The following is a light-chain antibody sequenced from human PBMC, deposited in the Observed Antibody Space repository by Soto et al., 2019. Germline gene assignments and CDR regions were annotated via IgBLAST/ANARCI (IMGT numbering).Light chain of an antibody. CDR3: QQRSGCPLT. Sequence: EIVLTQSPGTLSLSPGERATLSCRASQSVSSSYLAWYQQKPGQAPRLLIYDASYRATGIPARFSGSGSGTDFTLTISSLEPEDFAVYYCQQRSGCPLTFGGGTKVEIK. CDR1: QSVSSSY. V-gene: IGKV3D-20*02. J-gene: IGKJ4*01. CDR2: DAS.